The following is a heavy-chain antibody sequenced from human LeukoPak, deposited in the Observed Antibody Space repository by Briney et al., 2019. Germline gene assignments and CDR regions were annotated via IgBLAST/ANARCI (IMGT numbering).Heavy chain of an antibody. V-gene: IGHV4-38-2*02. D-gene: IGHD6-19*01. CDR3: ARRPGRIAVAGTLATFSWFDP. J-gene: IGHJ5*02. CDR2: IYYSGST. Sequence: PSETLSLTCTVSGYSISSGYYWGWIRQPPGKGLEWIGSIYYSGSTYYNPSLKSRVTISVDTSKNQFSLKLSSVTAADTAVYYCARRPGRIAVAGTLATFSWFDPWGQGTLVTVSS. CDR1: GYSISSGYY.